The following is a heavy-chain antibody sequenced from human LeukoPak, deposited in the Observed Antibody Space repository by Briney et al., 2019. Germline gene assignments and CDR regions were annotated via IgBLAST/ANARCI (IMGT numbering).Heavy chain of an antibody. D-gene: IGHD2-15*01. CDR2: ISSSSSYI. V-gene: IGHV3-21*01. CDR3: ARKYCSGSSCYFDY. Sequence: GGSLRLSCAASGFTFSSYSMNWVRQAPGKGLEWVSSISSSSSYIYYADSVKGRFTISRDNAKNSLYLQMNSLRAEDTAVYYCARKYCSGSSCYFDYWGQGTLVTVSS. CDR1: GFTFSSYS. J-gene: IGHJ4*02.